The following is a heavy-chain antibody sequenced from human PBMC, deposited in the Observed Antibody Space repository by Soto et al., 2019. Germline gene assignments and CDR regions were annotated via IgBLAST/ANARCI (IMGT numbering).Heavy chain of an antibody. CDR3: ARGLECRGYCLDKPTWFGP. CDR2: IIPIFGTP. Sequence: GASVKVSCKASGGTFSTYTFSWVRQAPGQGXEWMGRIIPIFGTPYYAQKFQGRVTITADKSTSTVYMELSSLGSDDTAVYFCARGLECRGYCLDKPTWFGPWGQGTLVTVSS. D-gene: IGHD2-15*01. V-gene: IGHV1-69*06. J-gene: IGHJ5*02. CDR1: GGTFSTYT.